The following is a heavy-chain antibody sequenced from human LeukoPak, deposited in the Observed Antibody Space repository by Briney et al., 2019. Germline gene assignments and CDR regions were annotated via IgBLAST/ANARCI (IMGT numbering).Heavy chain of an antibody. Sequence: SETLSLTCTVSGGSVSSGSYYWSWIRQPPGKGPEWIGYIYYSGSTNYNPSLKSRVTISVDTSKNQFSLKLSSVTAADTAVYYCARGYDTTGYFSYWGQGTLVTVSS. CDR2: IYYSGST. CDR1: GGSVSSGSYY. CDR3: ARGYDTTGYFSY. V-gene: IGHV4-61*01. J-gene: IGHJ4*02. D-gene: IGHD3-22*01.